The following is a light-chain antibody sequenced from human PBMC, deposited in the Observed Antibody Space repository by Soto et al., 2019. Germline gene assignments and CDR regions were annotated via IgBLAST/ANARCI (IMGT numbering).Light chain of an antibody. CDR1: QSITSSF. Sequence: EIVLTQSPGILSLSPGERASLSCGASQSITSSFLAWYQQKPGQAPRLLIYGASSRATGIPDRFSGTGSETDFTFTINRLEPEDFAVYYCQQYENSPITFGQGTRLEIK. CDR3: QQYENSPIT. J-gene: IGKJ5*01. CDR2: GAS. V-gene: IGKV3-20*01.